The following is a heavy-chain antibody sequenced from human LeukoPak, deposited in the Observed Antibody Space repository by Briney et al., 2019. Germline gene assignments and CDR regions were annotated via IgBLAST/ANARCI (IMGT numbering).Heavy chain of an antibody. CDR2: INPNSGGT. CDR1: GYTFTGYY. V-gene: IGHV1-2*02. D-gene: IGHD1-26*01. CDR3: ARDIGGYYFDY. J-gene: IGHJ4*02. Sequence: ASVKVSCKASGYTFTGYYMHWVRQAPGRGLEWMGWINPNSGGTNYAQKFQGRVTMTRDTSISTAYMELSRLRFDDTAVYYCARDIGGYYFDYWGQGTLVTVSS.